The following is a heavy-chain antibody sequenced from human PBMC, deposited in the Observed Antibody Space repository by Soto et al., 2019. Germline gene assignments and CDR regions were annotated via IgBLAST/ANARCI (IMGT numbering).Heavy chain of an antibody. CDR1: GYTLTELS. CDR3: ATVVVVVVAATRPDNWFDP. CDR2: FDPEDGET. Sequence: QVQLVQSGAEVKKPGASVKVSCKVSGYTLTELSMHWVRQAPGKWLEWMGGFDPEDGETIYAQKFQGRVTMTEDTSTDTAYMELSSLRSEDTAVYYCATVVVVVVAATRPDNWFDPWGQGTLVTVSS. D-gene: IGHD2-15*01. J-gene: IGHJ5*02. V-gene: IGHV1-24*01.